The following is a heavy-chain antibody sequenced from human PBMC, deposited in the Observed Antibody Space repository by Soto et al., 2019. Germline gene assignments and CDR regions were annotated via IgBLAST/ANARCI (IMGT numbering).Heavy chain of an antibody. CDR1: GGSFSGYY. J-gene: IGHJ6*03. D-gene: IGHD2-2*01. CDR2: INHSGST. Sequence: SETLSLTCAVYGGSFSGYYWSWIRQPPGRGLEWIGEINHSGSTNYNPSLKSRVTISVDTSKNQFSLKLSSVTAADTAVYYCARFPRGLGYCSSTSCYYYMDVWGKGTTVTVSS. V-gene: IGHV4-34*01. CDR3: ARFPRGLGYCSSTSCYYYMDV.